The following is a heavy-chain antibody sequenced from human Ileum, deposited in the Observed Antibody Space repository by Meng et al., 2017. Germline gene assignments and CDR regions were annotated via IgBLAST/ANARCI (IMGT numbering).Heavy chain of an antibody. CDR3: ARDLYEKDLDH. CDR2: INPKSGGT. J-gene: IGHJ4*02. D-gene: IGHD3-16*01. Sequence: ASVKVSCKASGYTFTDYQMHWVRQAPGQGLEWMGRINPKSGGTNYPQRFQGRVTMTRDTSITTFYMELSRLRSDDSAVYYCARDLYEKDLDHWGQGTLVTVSS. CDR1: GYTFTDYQ. V-gene: IGHV1-2*06.